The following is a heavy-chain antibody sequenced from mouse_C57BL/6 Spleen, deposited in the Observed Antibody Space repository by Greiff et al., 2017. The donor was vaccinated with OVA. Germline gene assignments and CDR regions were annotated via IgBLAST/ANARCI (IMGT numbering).Heavy chain of an antibody. V-gene: IGHV5-9*01. Sequence: EVKLMASGGGLVKPGGSLKLSCAASGFTFSSYTMSWVRQTPEKRLACVATISGGGGNTYYPDSVNGRFTISRDNAKNTLYLQMSSLRSEDTALYYCSRHEEGDYYGSSSAWFAYWGQGTLVTVAA. D-gene: IGHD1-1*01. CDR2: ISGGGGNT. J-gene: IGHJ3*01. CDR1: GFTFSSYT. CDR3: SRHEEGDYYGSSSAWFAY.